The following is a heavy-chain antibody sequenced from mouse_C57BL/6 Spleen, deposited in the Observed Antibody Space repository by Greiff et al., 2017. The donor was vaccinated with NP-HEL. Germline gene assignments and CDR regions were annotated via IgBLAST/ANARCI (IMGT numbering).Heavy chain of an antibody. J-gene: IGHJ1*03. V-gene: IGHV1-22*01. CDR3: ASHYYGRDWYFDV. Sequence: EVQLQQSGPELVKPGASVKMSCKASGYTFTDYNMHWVKQSHGKSLEWIGYINPNNGGTSYNQKFKGKATLTVNKSSSTAYMELRSLTSEDSAVYYCASHYYGRDWYFDVWGTGTTVTVSS. CDR1: GYTFTDYN. CDR2: INPNNGGT. D-gene: IGHD1-1*01.